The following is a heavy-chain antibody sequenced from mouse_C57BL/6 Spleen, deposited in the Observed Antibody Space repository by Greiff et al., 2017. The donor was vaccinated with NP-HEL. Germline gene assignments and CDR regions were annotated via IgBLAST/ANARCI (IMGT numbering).Heavy chain of an antibody. V-gene: IGHV1-64*01. CDR1: GYTFTSYW. D-gene: IGHD2-2*01. Sequence: QVQLKQPGAELVKPGASVKLSCKASGYTFTSYWMHWVQQMPGQGLEWIGMIPPNSGSTNYNEKFKSQAPLTVDKSSSTADMKLSSLTSEDSAVYYCAGGYPLFDYWGQGTTLTVSS. J-gene: IGHJ2*01. CDR3: AGGYPLFDY. CDR2: IPPNSGST.